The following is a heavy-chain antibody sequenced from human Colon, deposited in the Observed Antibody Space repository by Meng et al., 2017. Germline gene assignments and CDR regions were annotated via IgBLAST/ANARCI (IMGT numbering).Heavy chain of an antibody. CDR2: INHSGST. J-gene: IGHJ5*02. CDR3: ARIRPRLGGKTFDP. CDR1: GGSFSGDY. Sequence: AQLQQVGADVVKPSGTRSPTCAVYGGSFSGDYWSWIRQPPGKGLEWIGEINHSGSTNYNPSLKSRVTISVDTSKNQFSLKLSSVTAADTAVYYCARIRPRLGGKTFDPWGQGTLVTVSS. V-gene: IGHV4-34*01. D-gene: IGHD3-16*01.